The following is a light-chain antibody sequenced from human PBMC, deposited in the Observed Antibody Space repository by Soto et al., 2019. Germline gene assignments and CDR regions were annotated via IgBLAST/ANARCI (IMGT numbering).Light chain of an antibody. V-gene: IGKV3-11*01. Sequence: EIVMTQSPATLSVSPGERPTLPCSASQSVSSYLAWYQQKPGQAPRLLIYDASNRATGIPARFSGSGSGTDFTLTISSLEPEDFAVYYCQQRSNWPPWTFGQGTKVDIK. CDR3: QQRSNWPPWT. CDR2: DAS. CDR1: QSVSSY. J-gene: IGKJ1*01.